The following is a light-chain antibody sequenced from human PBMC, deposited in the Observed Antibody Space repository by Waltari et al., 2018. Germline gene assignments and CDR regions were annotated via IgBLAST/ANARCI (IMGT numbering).Light chain of an antibody. Sequence: EILLTQFPGTLSLSPGERATLSCRASQTVLNSYLAWYQQKPGQAPRLRLYATATRAPGIPDRFSGSESGADFILTISRLEPEDFAVYFCQHYASSLYTFGQGTKLEIK. V-gene: IGKV3-20*01. CDR2: ATA. J-gene: IGKJ2*01. CDR1: QTVLNSY. CDR3: QHYASSLYT.